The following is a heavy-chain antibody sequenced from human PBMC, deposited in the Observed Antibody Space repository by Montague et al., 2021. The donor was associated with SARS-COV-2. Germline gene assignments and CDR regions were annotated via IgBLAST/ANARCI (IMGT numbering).Heavy chain of an antibody. CDR1: GGSLSDYF. CDR3: ARGRQHFNMIVVVMTGGEYYFDY. V-gene: IGHV4-34*01. D-gene: IGHD3-22*01. CDR2: INHRGNS. J-gene: IGHJ4*02. Sequence: SETLSLTCAVYGGSLSDYFWHWIRQPPGKGLEWIGEINHRGNSNYNPSLKSRVSISVDTSKNQFSLYLGSVTAADTAVYYCARGRQHFNMIVVVMTGGEYYFDYWGQGTLVTVSS.